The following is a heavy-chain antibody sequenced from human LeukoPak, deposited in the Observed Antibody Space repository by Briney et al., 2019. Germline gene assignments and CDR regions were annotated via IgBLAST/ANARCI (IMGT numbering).Heavy chain of an antibody. Sequence: PGGSLRLSCSASGFTFSGYAMYWVRQAPGKGLEYVSSISGNGDSTYHADSVKDRFTISRDNSKSTLYLQMSSLRPEDTAVYYCVKRGGGDTAIGHAFDIWGQGTMVTVSS. V-gene: IGHV3-64D*09. J-gene: IGHJ3*02. CDR2: ISGNGDST. CDR3: VKRGGGDTAIGHAFDI. CDR1: GFTFSGYA. D-gene: IGHD5-18*01.